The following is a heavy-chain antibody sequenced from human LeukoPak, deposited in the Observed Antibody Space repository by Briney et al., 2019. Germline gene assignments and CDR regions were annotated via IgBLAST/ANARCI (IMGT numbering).Heavy chain of an antibody. V-gene: IGHV3-30-3*01. CDR3: ARGTPSSSGWLYYGMDV. D-gene: IGHD6-19*01. J-gene: IGHJ6*02. CDR2: ISYDGSNK. CDR1: GFTFSSYA. Sequence: GGSLRLSCAASGFTFSSYAMHWVRQAPGKGLEWAAVISYDGSNKYYADSVKGRFTISRDNSKNTLYLQMNSLRAEDTAVYYCARGTPSSSGWLYYGMDVWGQGTTVTVSS.